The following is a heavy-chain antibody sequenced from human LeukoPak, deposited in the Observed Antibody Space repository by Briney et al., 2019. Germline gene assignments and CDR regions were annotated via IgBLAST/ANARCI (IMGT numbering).Heavy chain of an antibody. Sequence: SQTLSLTCTVSGGSISSGSYYWSWIRQPAGKGLEWIGRIYTSGSTNYNTSLKSRVTISVDTSKNQFSLKLSSVTAADTAVYYCARAITMVRGVLYYFDYWGQGTLVTVSS. CDR2: IYTSGST. V-gene: IGHV4-61*02. D-gene: IGHD3-10*01. CDR3: ARAITMVRGVLYYFDY. CDR1: GGSISSGSYY. J-gene: IGHJ4*02.